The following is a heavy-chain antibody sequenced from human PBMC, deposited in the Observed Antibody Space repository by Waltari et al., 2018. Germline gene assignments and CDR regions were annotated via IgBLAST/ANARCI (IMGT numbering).Heavy chain of an antibody. CDR3: ARVRQGLVLGGYDM. V-gene: IGHV1-2*02. D-gene: IGHD6-19*01. J-gene: IGHJ3*02. CDR2: TNLKSGGA. Sequence: QMQLVQSGAELKKPGASVKVSCKASGYTFTDYYVHWVRQAPGQGLEYMGWTNLKSGGANPAQKFQGRVTLTRDTSINTAYMELSRLTSDDTAIYYCARVRQGLVLGGYDMWGQGTMVTVSS. CDR1: GYTFTDYY.